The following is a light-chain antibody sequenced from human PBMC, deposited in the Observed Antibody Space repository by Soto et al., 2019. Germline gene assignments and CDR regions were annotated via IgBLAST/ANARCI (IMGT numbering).Light chain of an antibody. V-gene: IGLV1-44*01. CDR3: AASDDSLNGVV. Sequence: QPVLTQPPSASGTPGQRVTISCSGSSSNIASNTVNWYQQLPGTAPKVLIYTDNQRPSGVPDRFSGSKSGTSASLAISGLQSEDEADYYCAASDDSLNGVVFGGGTKLTVL. CDR2: TDN. CDR1: SSNIASNT. J-gene: IGLJ2*01.